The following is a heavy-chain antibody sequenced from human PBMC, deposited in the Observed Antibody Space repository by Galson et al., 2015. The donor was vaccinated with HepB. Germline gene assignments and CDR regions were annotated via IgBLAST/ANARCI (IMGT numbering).Heavy chain of an antibody. CDR1: GGTFSSYA. Sequence: SVKVSCKASGGTFSSYAISWVRQAPGQGLEWMGGIIPIFGTANYAQKFQGRVTITADESTSTAYMELSSLRSEDTAVYYCARGEVGGSYYDAFDIWGQGTMVTVSS. CDR2: IIPIFGTA. V-gene: IGHV1-69*13. CDR3: ARGEVGGSYYDAFDI. D-gene: IGHD1-26*01. J-gene: IGHJ3*02.